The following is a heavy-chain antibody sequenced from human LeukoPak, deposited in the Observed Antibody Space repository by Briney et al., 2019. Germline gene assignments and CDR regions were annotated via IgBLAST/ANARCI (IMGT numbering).Heavy chain of an antibody. Sequence: PGGSLRLSCAASGFTFSSYAMHWVRQAPGKGLEWVAVISYDGSNKYYADSVKGRFTISRDNSKNTLYLQMNSLRAEDTAVYYCARDGELLFYFDYWGQGTLVTVSS. J-gene: IGHJ4*02. CDR1: GFTFSSYA. CDR2: ISYDGSNK. V-gene: IGHV3-30-3*01. D-gene: IGHD1-26*01. CDR3: ARDGELLFYFDY.